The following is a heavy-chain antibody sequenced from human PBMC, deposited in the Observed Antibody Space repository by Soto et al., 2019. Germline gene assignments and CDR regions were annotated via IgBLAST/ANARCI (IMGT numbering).Heavy chain of an antibody. CDR3: GRVSDSSGYYYIFDY. J-gene: IGHJ4*02. CDR2: TYYSGST. CDR1: GGSISRGYY. D-gene: IGHD3-22*01. V-gene: IGHV4-31*03. Sequence: PSETLSLTSTVSGGSISRGYYWSWIRQHPGKGLEWIGYTYYSGSTFYNPSLKSRVTISVDTSKKQFSLKLTSVTAADTAVYYCGRVSDSSGYYYIFDYWGRGTLVNVAS.